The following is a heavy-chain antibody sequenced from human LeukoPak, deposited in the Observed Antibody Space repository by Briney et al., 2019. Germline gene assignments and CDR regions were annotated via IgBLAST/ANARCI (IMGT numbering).Heavy chain of an antibody. Sequence: GSLSLSCAASGFTFGNYAMNWVRQAPGKGLEWVSTIIGSSGSTFYADSVKGRFTISKDTSKNTLYLHMSSLRADDTAVYYCAKGGYDYVEVAYFDYWGQGTLVTVSS. CDR2: IIGSSGST. D-gene: IGHD5-12*01. V-gene: IGHV3-23*01. CDR1: GFTFGNYA. CDR3: AKGGYDYVEVAYFDY. J-gene: IGHJ4*02.